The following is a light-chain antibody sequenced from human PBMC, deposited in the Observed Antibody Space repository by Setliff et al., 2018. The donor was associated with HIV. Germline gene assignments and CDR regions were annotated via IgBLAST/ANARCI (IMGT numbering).Light chain of an antibody. CDR2: DVS. J-gene: IGLJ1*01. CDR3: SSYTSSSSYV. CDR1: SSDVGGYNY. V-gene: IGLV2-14*03. Sequence: LTQPASVSGSRGQSITISCTGTSSDVGGYNYVSWYQQHPGKAPKLMIYDVSNRPSGVSNRFSGSKSGNTASLTISGLQAEDEADYYCSSYTSSSSYVFGTGTKVTV.